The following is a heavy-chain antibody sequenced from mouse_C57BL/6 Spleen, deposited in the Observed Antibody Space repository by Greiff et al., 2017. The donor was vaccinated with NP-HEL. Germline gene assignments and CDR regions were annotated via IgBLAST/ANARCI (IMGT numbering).Heavy chain of an antibody. D-gene: IGHD3-2*02. CDR2: ISYSGST. CDR1: GYSITSDY. V-gene: IGHV3-8*01. CDR3: ARGSSGYLYAMDY. J-gene: IGHJ4*01. Sequence: EVQLQESGPGLAKPSQTLSLTCSVTGYSITSDYWNWIQKFPGNKLEYMGYISYSGSTYYNPSLKSRISITRDTSKNQYYLQLNSVTTEDTATYYCARGSSGYLYAMDYWGQGTSVTVSS.